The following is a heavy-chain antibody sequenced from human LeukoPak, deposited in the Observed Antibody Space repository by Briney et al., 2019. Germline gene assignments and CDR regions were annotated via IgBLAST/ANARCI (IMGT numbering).Heavy chain of an antibody. D-gene: IGHD6-19*01. CDR3: AKGDLYSSGRDAFDI. Sequence: GGSLRLSCAASGFTFSSYGMHWVRQAPGKGLEWVAFIRYDGSNKYYADSVKGRFTISRDNSKNTLYLQMNSPRAEDTAVYYCAKGDLYSSGRDAFDIWGQGTMVTVSS. CDR2: IRYDGSNK. J-gene: IGHJ3*02. V-gene: IGHV3-30*02. CDR1: GFTFSSYG.